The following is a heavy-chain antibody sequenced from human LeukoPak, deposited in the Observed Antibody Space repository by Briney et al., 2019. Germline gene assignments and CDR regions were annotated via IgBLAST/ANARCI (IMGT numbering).Heavy chain of an antibody. D-gene: IGHD3-16*01. J-gene: IGHJ6*03. Sequence: GGSLRLSCAASGFTFSSYSMNWVRQAPGKGLEWVSSTSSSSSYIYYADSVKGRFTISRDNAKNSLYLQMNSLRAEDTAVYYCARDSDVAYYYYYYMDVWGKGTTVTVSS. CDR3: ARDSDVAYYYYYYMDV. V-gene: IGHV3-21*01. CDR2: TSSSSSYI. CDR1: GFTFSSYS.